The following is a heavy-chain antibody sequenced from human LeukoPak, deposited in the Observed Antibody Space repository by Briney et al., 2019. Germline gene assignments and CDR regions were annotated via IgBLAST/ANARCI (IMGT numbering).Heavy chain of an antibody. Sequence: GGSLRLSCAASGFTFDDYAMHWVRQAPGKGLEWVSLISGDGGSTYYADSVKGRFTIFRDNSKNSLYLQMNSLRTEDTALYYCAKAEGGYCSSTSCPEINYWGQGTLVTVSS. CDR2: ISGDGGST. J-gene: IGHJ4*02. CDR3: AKAEGGYCSSTSCPEINY. CDR1: GFTFDDYA. V-gene: IGHV3-43*02. D-gene: IGHD2-2*01.